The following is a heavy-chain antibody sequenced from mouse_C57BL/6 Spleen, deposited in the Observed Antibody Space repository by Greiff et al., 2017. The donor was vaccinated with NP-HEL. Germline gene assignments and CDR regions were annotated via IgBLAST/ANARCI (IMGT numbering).Heavy chain of an antibody. CDR1: GYTFTSYW. D-gene: IGHD2-5*01. CDR2: IHPNSGST. Sequence: VKLQQPGAELVKPGASVKLSCKASGYTFTSYWMHWVKQRPGQGLEWIGMIHPNSGSTNYNEKFKSKATLTVDKSSSTAYMQLSSLTSEDSAVYYCAKTGYSNWYFDVWGTGTTVTVSS. J-gene: IGHJ1*03. CDR3: AKTGYSNWYFDV. V-gene: IGHV1-64*01.